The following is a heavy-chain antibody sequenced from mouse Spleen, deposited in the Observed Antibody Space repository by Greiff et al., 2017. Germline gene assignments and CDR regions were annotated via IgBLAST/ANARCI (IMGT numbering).Heavy chain of an antibody. CDR2: INPSNGGT. J-gene: IGHJ4*01. Sequence: QVQLQQPGTELVKPGASVKLSCKASGYTFTSYWMHWVKQRPGQGLEWIGNINPSNGGTNYNEKFKSKATLTVDKSSSTAYMQLSSLTSEDSAVYYCARGGYDYDGPYAMDYWGQGTSVTVSS. D-gene: IGHD2-4*01. CDR1: GYTFTSYW. CDR3: ARGGYDYDGPYAMDY. V-gene: IGHV1-53*01.